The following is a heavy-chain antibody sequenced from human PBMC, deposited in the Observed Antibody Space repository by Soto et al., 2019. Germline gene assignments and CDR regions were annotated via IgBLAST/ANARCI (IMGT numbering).Heavy chain of an antibody. D-gene: IGHD4-17*01. CDR1: GGSISSYY. V-gene: IGHV4-59*04. CDR3: ARHGYGDYVDY. CDR2: IYYSGST. J-gene: IGHJ4*02. Sequence: SETLSLTCTVSGGSISSYYWSWIRQPPGKGLEWIGYIYYSGSTYYNPSLKSRVTISVDTSKNQFSLKLSSVTAADTAVYYCARHGYGDYVDYWGQGTLVTVSS.